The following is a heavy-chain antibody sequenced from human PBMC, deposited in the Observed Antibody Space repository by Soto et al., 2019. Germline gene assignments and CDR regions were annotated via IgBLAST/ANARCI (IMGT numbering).Heavy chain of an antibody. Sequence: GGSLRLSCAASGFTFSSYAMHWVRQAPGKGLEWVSVISYDGSIEYHADSVKGRFTISRDNSKNTVYLQMNSLRPEDTAVYYCIKYSGRPSTPAALGQGTLVTV. D-gene: IGHD1-26*01. CDR1: GFTFSSYA. V-gene: IGHV3-30-3*01. CDR2: ISYDGSIE. J-gene: IGHJ5*02. CDR3: IKYSGRPSTPAA.